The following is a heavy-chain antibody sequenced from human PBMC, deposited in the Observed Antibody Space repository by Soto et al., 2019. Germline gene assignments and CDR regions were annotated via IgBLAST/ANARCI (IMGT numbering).Heavy chain of an antibody. CDR1: GSSITNSFY. CDR2: ISHTGRT. D-gene: IGHD2-15*01. Sequence: SETLSLTCRVSGSSITNSFYWGWIRQSPEKGLEWIGSISHTGRTSYNPSLKSRVSISVDTSKNQFSLTLTSVTAADTAVYYCARDPANLALAVAYFDSWGQRTLVTVSS. CDR3: ARDPANLALAVAYFDS. J-gene: IGHJ4*02. V-gene: IGHV4-38-2*02.